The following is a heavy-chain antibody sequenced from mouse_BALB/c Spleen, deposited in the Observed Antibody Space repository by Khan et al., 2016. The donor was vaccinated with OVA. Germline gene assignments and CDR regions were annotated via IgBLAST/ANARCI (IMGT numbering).Heavy chain of an antibody. Sequence: VQLQQSGAELVRPGALVKLSCKASGFNIKDYYMYWVKQRPEEGLEWIGWIDPENGDTIYDPKFLGKASITEDKPSNTAYLQLSSLTSEDTAVYYCVRRGYGNYWFANWGRGTLVTVSA. CDR3: VRRGYGNYWFAN. V-gene: IGHV14-1*02. J-gene: IGHJ3*01. CDR1: GFNIKDYY. CDR2: IDPENGDT. D-gene: IGHD2-1*01.